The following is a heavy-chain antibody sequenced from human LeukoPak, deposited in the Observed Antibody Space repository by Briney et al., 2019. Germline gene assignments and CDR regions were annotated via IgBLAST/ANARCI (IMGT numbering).Heavy chain of an antibody. CDR1: GFTVSSNY. CDR2: IYSGGST. V-gene: IGHV3-53*05. J-gene: IGHJ4*02. Sequence: GGSLRLSCAASGFTVSSNYMSWVRQAPGKGLEWVSVIYSGGSTYYADSVKGRFTISRDNSKNTLYLQMNSLRAEDTAVYYCAEEGRPPRTDDSSNWLFDDYWGQGTLVTVSS. CDR3: AEEGRPPRTDDSSNWLFDDY. D-gene: IGHD4-11*01.